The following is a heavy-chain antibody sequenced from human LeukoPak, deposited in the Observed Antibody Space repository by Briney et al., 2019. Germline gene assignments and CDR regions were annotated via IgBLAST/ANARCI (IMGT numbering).Heavy chain of an antibody. V-gene: IGHV3-66*04. J-gene: IGHJ4*02. D-gene: IGHD3-10*01. CDR3: ARLGSGSYYNRYFDY. Sequence: PGGSLRLSCAASGFTVSSNYMSWVRQAPGKGLEWVSVIYSGGSTYYADSVKGRFTISRDNSKNTLYLQMNSLRAEDTAVYYCARLGSGSYYNRYFDYCGQGTLVTVSS. CDR1: GFTVSSNY. CDR2: IYSGGST.